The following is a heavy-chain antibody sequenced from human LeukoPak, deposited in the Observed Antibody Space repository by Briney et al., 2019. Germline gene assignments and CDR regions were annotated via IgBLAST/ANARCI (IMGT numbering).Heavy chain of an antibody. CDR2: IKHGGSEY. CDR1: GFTFSSYW. CDR3: ARDHYDMLTGPDY. V-gene: IGHV3-7*03. Sequence: GGSLTLSCAASGFTFSSYWMSWVRQAPGKGLEWVANIKHGGSEYSYVDSVRGRVTISSVNDKNSLYLQMHSLRAEDRALYYCARDHYDMLTGPDYWGQGTLGTVSS. J-gene: IGHJ4*02. D-gene: IGHD3-9*01.